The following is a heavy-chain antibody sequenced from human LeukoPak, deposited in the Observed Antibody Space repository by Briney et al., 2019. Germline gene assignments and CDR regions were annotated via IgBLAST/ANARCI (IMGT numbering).Heavy chain of an antibody. CDR2: ISYDGSNK. D-gene: IGHD1-1*01. J-gene: IGHJ3*02. CDR3: AKRTSKRFDAFDI. Sequence: GGSLRLSCAASGFTFSNYDMHWVRQAPGKGLEWVALISYDGSNKYYADSGKGRFTISRDNSKNTLYLQMNSLRAEDTAVYYCAKRTSKRFDAFDIWGQGTMVTVSS. CDR1: GFTFSNYD. V-gene: IGHV3-30*18.